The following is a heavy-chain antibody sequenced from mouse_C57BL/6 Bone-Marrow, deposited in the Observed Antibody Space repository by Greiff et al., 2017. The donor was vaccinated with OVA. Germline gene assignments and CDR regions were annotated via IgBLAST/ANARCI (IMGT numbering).Heavy chain of an antibody. CDR2: IDPETGGT. V-gene: IGHV1-15*01. Sequence: VKLMESGAELVRPGASVTLSCKASGYTFTDYEMHWVKQTPVHGLEWIGVIDPETGGTAYNQKFKGKAILTADKSSSTAYMELRSLTSEDSAVYYCARSTAQATAWFAYWGQGTLVTVSA. J-gene: IGHJ3*01. CDR1: GYTFTDYE. D-gene: IGHD3-2*02. CDR3: ARSTAQATAWFAY.